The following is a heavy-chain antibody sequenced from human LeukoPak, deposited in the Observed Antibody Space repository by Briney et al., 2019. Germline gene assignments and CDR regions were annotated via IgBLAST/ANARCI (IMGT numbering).Heavy chain of an antibody. CDR3: ARERSYCSGATCSLDL. D-gene: IGHD2-15*01. J-gene: IGHJ5*02. CDR2: TGLSSSYI. V-gene: IGHV3-21*01. Sequence: GGSLRLSCAASGFSLSIYDMVWVRQAPGKGLEWIASTGLSSSYIGYADSVKGRFTISRDNGENSVNLQMNSLRAEDTAVYFCARERSYCSGATCSLDLWGQGTLVTVSS. CDR1: GFSLSIYD.